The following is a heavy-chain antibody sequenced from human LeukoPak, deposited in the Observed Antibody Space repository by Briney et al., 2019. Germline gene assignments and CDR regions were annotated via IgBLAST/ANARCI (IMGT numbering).Heavy chain of an antibody. D-gene: IGHD3-3*01. V-gene: IGHV1-8*03. Sequence: GASVKVSCKVSGYTLTELSMHWVRQATGQGLEWMGWMNPNSGNTGHAQKFQGRVTITRNTSISTAYMELSSLRSEDTAVYYCARGGRITIFGVVIRGNWFDPWGQGTLVTVSS. CDR3: ARGGRITIFGVVIRGNWFDP. CDR2: MNPNSGNT. CDR1: GYTLTELS. J-gene: IGHJ5*02.